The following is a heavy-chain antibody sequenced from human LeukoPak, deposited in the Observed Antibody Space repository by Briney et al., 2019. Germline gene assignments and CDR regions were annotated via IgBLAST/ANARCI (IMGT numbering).Heavy chain of an antibody. CDR1: GFTCDDYG. J-gene: IGHJ4*02. V-gene: IGHV3-20*04. CDR3: ARVYVPQYTTYHFDY. Sequence: GGSLRLXCAASGFTCDDYGMSWVRRAPGKGLEWVSGINWNGGSTGYADSVKGRFTISRDNAKNSLYLQMNSLRAEDTALYYCARVYVPQYTTYHFDYWGQGTLVTVSS. D-gene: IGHD3-10*02. CDR2: INWNGGST.